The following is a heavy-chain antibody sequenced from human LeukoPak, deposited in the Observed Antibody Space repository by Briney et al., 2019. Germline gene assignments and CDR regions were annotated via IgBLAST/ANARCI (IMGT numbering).Heavy chain of an antibody. CDR3: ARLASSGWSHCDY. D-gene: IGHD6-19*01. Sequence: SETLSLTCTVSGGSISGYYWSWIRQPPGKGPEWIGYIYYSGSTNYNPSLKSRVAISVDTSENQFSLKMNSVTAADTAVYYCARLASSGWSHCDYWGQGTLVTVSS. CDR1: GGSISGYY. CDR2: IYYSGST. J-gene: IGHJ4*02. V-gene: IGHV4-59*08.